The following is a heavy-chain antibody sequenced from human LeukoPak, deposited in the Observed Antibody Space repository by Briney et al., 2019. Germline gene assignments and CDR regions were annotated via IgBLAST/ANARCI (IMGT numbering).Heavy chain of an antibody. CDR3: ARRSHSGSYLGPLHYYYYGMDV. D-gene: IGHD1-26*01. Sequence: SETLSLTCTVSGGSISSYYWSWIRQPPGKGLEWIGYIYYSGSTNYNPSLKSRVTISVDTSKNQFSLKLSSVTAADTAVYYCARRSHSGSYLGPLHYYYYGMDVWGQGTTVTVSS. V-gene: IGHV4-59*08. CDR1: GGSISSYY. J-gene: IGHJ6*02. CDR2: IYYSGST.